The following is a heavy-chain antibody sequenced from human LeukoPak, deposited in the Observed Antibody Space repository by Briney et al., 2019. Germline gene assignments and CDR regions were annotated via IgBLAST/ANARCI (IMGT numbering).Heavy chain of an antibody. CDR2: IYTSGST. J-gene: IGHJ2*01. Sequence: SETLSLTCTVSGGSISSGSYYWSWIRQPAGKGLEWIGRIYTSGSTNYNPSLKSRVTISLGTSKNQFSLKLSSVTAADTAVYYCARDKWYFDLWGRGTLVTVSS. CDR3: ARDKWYFDL. CDR1: GGSISSGSYY. V-gene: IGHV4-61*02.